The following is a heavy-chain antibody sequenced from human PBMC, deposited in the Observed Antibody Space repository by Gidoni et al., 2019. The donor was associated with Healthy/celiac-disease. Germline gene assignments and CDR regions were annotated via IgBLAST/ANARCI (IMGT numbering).Heavy chain of an antibody. CDR2: IWYDGSNK. CDR1: GVPLSRYG. CDR3: ARERGDILTALAIDY. D-gene: IGHD3-9*01. Sequence: QVQLVESGGGVVKPGRSLRLSCAASGVPLSRYGMHWVRQAPGKGLEWVAVIWYDGSNKYYADSVKGRFTISRDNSKNTLYLQMNSLRAEDTAVYYCARERGDILTALAIDYWGQGTLVTVSS. J-gene: IGHJ4*02. V-gene: IGHV3-33*01.